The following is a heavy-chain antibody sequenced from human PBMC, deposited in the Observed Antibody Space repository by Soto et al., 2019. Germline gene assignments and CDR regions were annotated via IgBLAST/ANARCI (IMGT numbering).Heavy chain of an antibody. CDR3: ARDPQNYWVYYYFYMDV. Sequence: GGSLRLSCAASGFTFSDYYMSWIRQAPGKGLEWVSYISSSGSTINYADSVKGRFTISRDNAKKSLYLQMNSLRAEDTAVYYCARDPQNYWVYYYFYMDVWGKGTTVTVSS. J-gene: IGHJ6*03. V-gene: IGHV3-11*01. D-gene: IGHD2-8*02. CDR2: ISSSGSTI. CDR1: GFTFSDYY.